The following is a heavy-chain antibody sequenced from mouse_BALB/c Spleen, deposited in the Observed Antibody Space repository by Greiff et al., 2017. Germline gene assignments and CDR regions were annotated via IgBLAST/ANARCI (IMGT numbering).Heavy chain of an antibody. CDR3: ARHGGTDLAWLDY. CDR1: GFTFSSYT. Sequence: EVQLEESGGGLVQPGASLKLSCTASGFTFSSYTMTWVRQTPEKRLEWIAYISNGGGSTYYQDTVKGKATITVDNATTTPYLQLSSLTSEDTAVYYCARHGGTDLAWLDYWGQGTLVTVS. J-gene: IGHJ4*01. D-gene: IGHD1-1*02. V-gene: IGHV5-12-2*01. CDR2: ISNGGGST.